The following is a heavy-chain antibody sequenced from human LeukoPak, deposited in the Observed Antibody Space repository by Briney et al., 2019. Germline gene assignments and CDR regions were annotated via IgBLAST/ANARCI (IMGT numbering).Heavy chain of an antibody. D-gene: IGHD5-18*01. CDR1: GYTFTSYG. J-gene: IGHJ4*02. V-gene: IGHV1-18*01. CDR2: ISAYNGNT. CDR3: ARVPRGYSYGTSDY. Sequence: ASVKVSCKASGYTFTSYGISWVRQAPGQGLEWMGRISAYNGNTNYAQKPTGRVTMTTDTSTSTAYMELRSLRSDDAAVYYGARVPRGYSYGTSDYWGQGTLVTDSS.